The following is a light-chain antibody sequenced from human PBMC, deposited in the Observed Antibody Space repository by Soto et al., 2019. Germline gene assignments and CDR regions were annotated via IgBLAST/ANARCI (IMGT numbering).Light chain of an antibody. J-gene: IGKJ2*01. V-gene: IGKV3-15*01. CDR1: QSVDTN. CDR2: GAS. CDR3: QQYYNWPPYT. Sequence: EVVMTQSPATLSVSPGDRATLSCRASQSVDTNVAWYQQKPGQAPRLLVHGASTRATGVPARFTGIGSGTDFPLTISGLQSDDFAVYYCQQYYNWPPYTLGQGTKLQIK.